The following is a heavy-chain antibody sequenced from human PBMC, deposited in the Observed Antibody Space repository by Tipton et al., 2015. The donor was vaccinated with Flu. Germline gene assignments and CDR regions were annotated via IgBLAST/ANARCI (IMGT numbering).Heavy chain of an antibody. CDR1: GGTVSNTPAV. CDR3: AKGTLEGGFDY. CDR2: TYYRSGWYS. Sequence: GLVKPSQTLSLTCAVLGGTVSNTPAVWNWIRQSPSRGLEWLGRTYYRSGWYSDYALSVEGRITINPDTSKNQFSLQLNSVHLEDTSVYYCAKGTLEGGFDYWGQGTLVTVSP. J-gene: IGHJ4*02. V-gene: IGHV6-1*01. D-gene: IGHD1-26*01.